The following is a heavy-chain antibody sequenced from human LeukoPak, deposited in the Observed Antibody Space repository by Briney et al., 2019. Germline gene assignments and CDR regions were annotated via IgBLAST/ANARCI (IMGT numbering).Heavy chain of an antibody. V-gene: IGHV4-34*01. CDR3: ARRLVDSGASQVSDY. D-gene: IGHD2-15*01. CDR2: INDSGIT. Sequence: SETLSLTCAVYGGSFSGYYWSWIPQSPGKGLEWIGEINDSGITNCNPSLKSRASLSVDTSKNQFSLRLSSVTAADTAVYYCARRLVDSGASQVSDYWGQGTLVTVSS. CDR1: GGSFSGYY. J-gene: IGHJ4*02.